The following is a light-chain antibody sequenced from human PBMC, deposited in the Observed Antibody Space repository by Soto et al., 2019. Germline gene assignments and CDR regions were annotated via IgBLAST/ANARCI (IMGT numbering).Light chain of an antibody. CDR1: QSVTSNY. J-gene: IGKJ1*01. Sequence: EIVLTQSPGTLSLSPGERATLSCRASQSVTSNYLAWYQQKPGQAHSRLIYGAYSRATGISDRFSGSGSGTDFTLTISRLEPEDFAVYYCKQYGSSPRTFGQGTKVEIK. CDR2: GAY. V-gene: IGKV3-20*01. CDR3: KQYGSSPRT.